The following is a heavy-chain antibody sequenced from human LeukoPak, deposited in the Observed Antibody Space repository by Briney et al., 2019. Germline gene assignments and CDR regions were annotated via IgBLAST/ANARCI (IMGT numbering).Heavy chain of an antibody. J-gene: IGHJ4*02. CDR1: GFTFTTYS. CDR2: ISSGSSAI. V-gene: IGHV3-21*01. CDR3: ARGHTAVTRHFDF. Sequence: PGGSLRLSCEASGFTFTTYSMTCVRQAPGKGLVWVSIISSGSSAIFSADALKGRFTISRDDAKNLLYLNMNSLRAEDTAVYYCARGHTAVTRHFDFWGQETLVTVSS. D-gene: IGHD4-17*01.